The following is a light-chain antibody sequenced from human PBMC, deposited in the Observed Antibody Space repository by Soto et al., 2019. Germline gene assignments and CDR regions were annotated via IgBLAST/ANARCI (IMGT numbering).Light chain of an antibody. Sequence: DIQMTQSPSSLSASVGDRVTITCRASQSFSNNLNWYQQKAGKAPKLLIYAASTLQGGVPSRFNGSGSGTDFTLTISSLQPEDFATYYCQQSYSTPRTFGQGTKVDIK. V-gene: IGKV1-39*01. J-gene: IGKJ1*01. CDR2: AAS. CDR1: QSFSNN. CDR3: QQSYSTPRT.